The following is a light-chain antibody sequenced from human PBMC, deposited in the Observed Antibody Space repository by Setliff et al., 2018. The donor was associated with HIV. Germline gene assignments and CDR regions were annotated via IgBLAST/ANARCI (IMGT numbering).Light chain of an antibody. Sequence: QSVLAQPASVSGSPGQSITISCTGTSGDVGRYNLVSWYQQQPGKPPKLMIYQASKRPSGVSNRFSGSKSGNTASLTISGLQAEDEADYYCTSYADTDTLLFGGGT. V-gene: IGLV2-23*01. CDR1: SGDVGRYNL. CDR2: QAS. CDR3: TSYADTDTLL. J-gene: IGLJ3*02.